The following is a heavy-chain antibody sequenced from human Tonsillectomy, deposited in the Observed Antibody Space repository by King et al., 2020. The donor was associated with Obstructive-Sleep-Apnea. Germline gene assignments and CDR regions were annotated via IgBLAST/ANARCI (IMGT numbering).Heavy chain of an antibody. D-gene: IGHD1-26*01. Sequence: QLQESGPGLVKPSETLSLTCTVSGGSISSYYWSWIRQLPGKGLEWIGYIYYSGSTNYNPSLKSRVTISVDTSKNQFSLKLSSVTAADTAVYYCARHGRELPTGANWFDPWGQGTLVTVSS. J-gene: IGHJ5*02. CDR2: IYYSGST. CDR1: GGSISSYY. CDR3: ARHGRELPTGANWFDP. V-gene: IGHV4-59*08.